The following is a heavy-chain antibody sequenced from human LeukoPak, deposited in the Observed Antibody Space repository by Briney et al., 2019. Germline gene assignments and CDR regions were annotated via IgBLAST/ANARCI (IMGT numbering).Heavy chain of an antibody. CDR2: ISYDGSNK. Sequence: GGSLRLSCAASGFTFSSYGMHWVRQAPGKGLEWVAVISYDGSNKYYADSVKGRFTISRDNSKNTLYLQMNSLRAEDTAVYYCARDRYYGSGSYDFDYWGQGTLVTVSS. J-gene: IGHJ4*02. CDR3: ARDRYYGSGSYDFDY. D-gene: IGHD3-10*01. CDR1: GFTFSSYG. V-gene: IGHV3-30*03.